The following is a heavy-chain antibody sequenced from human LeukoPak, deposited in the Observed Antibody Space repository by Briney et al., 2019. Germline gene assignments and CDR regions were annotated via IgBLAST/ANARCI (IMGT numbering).Heavy chain of an antibody. J-gene: IGHJ4*02. CDR2: ISGSGGST. CDR3: ARGTSGKVGFDY. CDR1: GFTFSSYA. Sequence: GGSLRLSCAASGFTFSSYAMSWVRQAPGKGLEWVSVISGSGGSTYSADSVKGRFTISRDNSKNTLYLQMNSLRAEDTAVYYCARGTSGKVGFDYWGQGTLVTVSS. D-gene: IGHD1-26*01. V-gene: IGHV3-23*01.